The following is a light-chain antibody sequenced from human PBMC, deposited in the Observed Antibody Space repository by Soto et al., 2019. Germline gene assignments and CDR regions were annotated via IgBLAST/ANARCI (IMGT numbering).Light chain of an antibody. CDR2: GNR. Sequence: QSVLTQPPSVSGAPGQRVTLSCTGNTSNLGAGYDVHWYQQLPGAAPKLVIFGNRNRPSGVPERFSGSKSGTSASLAITGLQAEDEADYYCAAWHDSLSGVIFGGGTKVTVL. V-gene: IGLV1-40*01. CDR1: TSNLGAGYD. J-gene: IGLJ2*01. CDR3: AAWHDSLSGVI.